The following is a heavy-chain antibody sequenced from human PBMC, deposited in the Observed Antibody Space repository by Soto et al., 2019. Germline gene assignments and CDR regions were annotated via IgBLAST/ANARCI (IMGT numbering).Heavy chain of an antibody. V-gene: IGHV3-33*01. D-gene: IGHD4-17*01. CDR3: AREDGDYYGMDV. Sequence: QVQLVASGGGVVQPGRSLRLSCAASGFTFSSYGMHWVRQAPGKGLEWVAVIWYDGSNKYYADSVTGRFTISRDNSKNTLYLQMNSLRAEDTAVYYCAREDGDYYGMDVWGQGTTVTVSS. CDR1: GFTFSSYG. J-gene: IGHJ6*02. CDR2: IWYDGSNK.